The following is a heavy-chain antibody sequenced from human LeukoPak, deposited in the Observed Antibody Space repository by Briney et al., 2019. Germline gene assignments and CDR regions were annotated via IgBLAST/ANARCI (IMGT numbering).Heavy chain of an antibody. V-gene: IGHV3-9*01. CDR1: GFTFDDYA. D-gene: IGHD5-12*01. J-gene: IGHJ4*02. CDR2: ISWSSGSI. Sequence: GGSLRLSCAASGFTFDDYAMHWVRQAPGKGLEWVSGISWSSGSIGYADSVKGRFTISRDNAQNSLFLQMNSLRAEDTALYYCAKDSDIVATSYTLDYWGQGTLVTVSS. CDR3: AKDSDIVATSYTLDY.